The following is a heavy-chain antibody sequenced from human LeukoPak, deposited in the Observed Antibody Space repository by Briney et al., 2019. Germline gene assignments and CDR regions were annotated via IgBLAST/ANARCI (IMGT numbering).Heavy chain of an antibody. CDR3: ARSGYSSGWYLNYYYYYMDV. CDR2: INHSGST. J-gene: IGHJ6*03. V-gene: IGHV4-34*01. D-gene: IGHD6-19*01. CDR1: GGSFSGYY. Sequence: SETLSLTCAVYGGSFSGYYWSWIRQPPGKGLEWIGEINHSGSTNYNPSLKTRVTISVDKSKSQFSLNLTSVTAADTAVYYCARSGYSSGWYLNYYYYYMDVWGKGTTVTISS.